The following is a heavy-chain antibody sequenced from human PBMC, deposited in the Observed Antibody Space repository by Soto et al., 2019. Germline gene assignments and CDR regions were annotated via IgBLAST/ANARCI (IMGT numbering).Heavy chain of an antibody. V-gene: IGHV1-46*01. D-gene: IGHD6-13*01. Sequence: QVQLVQSGAEVKKPGASVKVSCKASGYTFTNYYIHWVRQAPGQGLEWMGIINPTSGSTNYAQKFQGRVTLTYDTSTTTVYMELIGQRSEDTAVLYCARDLAAGDHWGQGTLVTVSS. J-gene: IGHJ4*02. CDR2: INPTSGST. CDR3: ARDLAAGDH. CDR1: GYTFTNYY.